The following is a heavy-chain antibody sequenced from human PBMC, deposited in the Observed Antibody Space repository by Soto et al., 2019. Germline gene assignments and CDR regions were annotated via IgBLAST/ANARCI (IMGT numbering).Heavy chain of an antibody. J-gene: IGHJ4*02. CDR1: GFTFSSYT. CDR2: ISGSGGST. V-gene: IGHV3-23*01. CDR3: AKEGPYVSGGERYFDY. Sequence: GGSLRLSCAASGFTFSSYTMSWVRQAPGKGLEWVSAISGSGGSTYYADSVKGRFTISRDNSKNTLYLQMNSLRAEDTAVYYCAKEGPYVSGGERYFDYWGQGTLVTVSS. D-gene: IGHD2-21*01.